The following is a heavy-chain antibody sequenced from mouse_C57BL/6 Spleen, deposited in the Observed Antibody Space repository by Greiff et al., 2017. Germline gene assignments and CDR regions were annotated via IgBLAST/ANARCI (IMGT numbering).Heavy chain of an antibody. CDR3: TRGLLSAMDY. D-gene: IGHD1-1*02. CDR1: GYTFTDYE. V-gene: IGHV1-15*01. Sequence: QVQLKESGAELVRPGASVTLSCKASGYTFTDYEMHWVKQTPVHGLEWIGAIDPETGGTAYNQKFKGKAILTADKSSSTAYMELRSLTSEDSAVYYCTRGLLSAMDYWGQGTSDSLSS. J-gene: IGHJ4*01. CDR2: IDPETGGT.